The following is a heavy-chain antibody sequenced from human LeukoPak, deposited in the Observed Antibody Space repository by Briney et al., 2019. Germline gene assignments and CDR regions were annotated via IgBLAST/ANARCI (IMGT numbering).Heavy chain of an antibody. Sequence: EASVKVSCKASGYTFTGYYIHWVRQAPGQGLEWMGWINPNSGGTNYAQKFQGRVTMTRDTSISTAYMELSRLRSDDTAVYYCARSRVTGGLGAFDIWGQGTMVTVSS. V-gene: IGHV1-2*02. CDR2: INPNSGGT. J-gene: IGHJ3*02. CDR1: GYTFTGYY. CDR3: ARSRVTGGLGAFDI. D-gene: IGHD2-8*02.